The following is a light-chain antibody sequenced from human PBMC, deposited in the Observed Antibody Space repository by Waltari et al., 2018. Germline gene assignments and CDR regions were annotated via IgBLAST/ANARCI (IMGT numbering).Light chain of an antibody. CDR3: GTWDSGLTRVV. Sequence: QSVLTQPPSVSAAPGQTVTISCSGRSSNIGNNDVSWYQHVPGTAPKLLIYDNNKRPSGIPDRFSGSESGTSATLDISGLQSGDEADYYCGTWDSGLTRVVFGGGTKLTVL. CDR2: DNN. CDR1: SSNIGNND. J-gene: IGLJ2*01. V-gene: IGLV1-51*01.